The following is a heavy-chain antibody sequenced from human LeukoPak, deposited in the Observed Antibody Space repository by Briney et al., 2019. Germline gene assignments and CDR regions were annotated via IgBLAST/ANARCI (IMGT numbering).Heavy chain of an antibody. CDR3: ANSGSGSYSRFDF. D-gene: IGHD3-10*01. CDR2: ISGSGLGT. CDR1: GFTISNYA. J-gene: IGHJ4*02. V-gene: IGHV3-23*01. Sequence: GGSLRLSCAASGFTISNYAMSWVRQAPGKGLEWVSAISGSGLGTYYADSVKGRFTISRDNSKNTLYLQMNSLRVEDTAVYYCANSGSGSYSRFDFWGQGTLVTVSS.